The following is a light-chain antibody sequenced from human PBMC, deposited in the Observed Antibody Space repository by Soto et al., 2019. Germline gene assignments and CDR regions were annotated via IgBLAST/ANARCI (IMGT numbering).Light chain of an antibody. CDR1: QSVSSSY. Sequence: EIVLTQSPGTLSLSPGERATLSCRASQSVSSSYLAWHQQKPGQAPSLLIYGASNRATGIPDRFSGSGSGTDFTLTISRLEPEDFALYYCQHYGGSAWTFDQGTKVEIK. CDR3: QHYGGSAWT. CDR2: GAS. V-gene: IGKV3-20*01. J-gene: IGKJ1*01.